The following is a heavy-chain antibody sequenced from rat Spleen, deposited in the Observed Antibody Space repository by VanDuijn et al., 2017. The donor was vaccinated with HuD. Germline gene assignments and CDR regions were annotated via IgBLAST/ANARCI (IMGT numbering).Heavy chain of an antibody. Sequence: EVQLVESGGGLVQQGRSKKLSCEASGVTFSEYGMEGCRHVPTRVCVWVGTVSYDSRYTYYRDSGRGRFTISRDNVKNTLYLQMDSLRSEDTATYYCARRVTFYHYFDYWGQGVMVTVSS. CDR1: GVTFSEYG. D-gene: IGHD1-3*01. V-gene: IGHV5-29*01. CDR3: ARRVTFYHYFDY. J-gene: IGHJ2*01. CDR2: VSYDSRYT.